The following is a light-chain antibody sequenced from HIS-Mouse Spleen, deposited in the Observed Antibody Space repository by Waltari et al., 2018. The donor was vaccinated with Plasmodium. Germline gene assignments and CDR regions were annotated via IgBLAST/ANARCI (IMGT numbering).Light chain of an antibody. CDR1: QSISSR. CDR2: KAS. V-gene: IGKV1-5*03. Sequence: DIQMTQSPSTLSASVGDRVTITCRASQSISSRLAWYQQKPGKAPKLLIDKASSLESGVPSRFSGIGSGTEFTLTISSLQPDDFATYYCQQYNSYSWTFGQGTKVEIK. J-gene: IGKJ1*01. CDR3: QQYNSYSWT.